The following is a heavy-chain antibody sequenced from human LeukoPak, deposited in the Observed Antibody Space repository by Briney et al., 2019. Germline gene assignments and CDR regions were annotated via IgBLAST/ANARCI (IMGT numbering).Heavy chain of an antibody. D-gene: IGHD3-3*01. V-gene: IGHV3-21*01. J-gene: IGHJ4*02. Sequence: GGSLRLSCAASGFTFSSYSMNWVRQAPGKGLEWVSSISSRSSYIYYADSVKGRFTISRDNAKNSLYLQMNSLRAEDTAVYYCAFRPATVSTIFGYFDYWGQGTLVTVSS. CDR2: ISSRSSYI. CDR3: AFRPATVSTIFGYFDY. CDR1: GFTFSSYS.